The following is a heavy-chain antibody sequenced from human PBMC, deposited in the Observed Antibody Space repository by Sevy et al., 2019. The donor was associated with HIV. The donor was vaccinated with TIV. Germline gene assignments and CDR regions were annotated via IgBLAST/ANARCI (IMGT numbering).Heavy chain of an antibody. CDR2: IKHDGSEK. CDR3: ARPRGYCSSTSCMGYFQH. D-gene: IGHD2-2*01. V-gene: IGHV3-7*01. CDR1: GFSFSNYW. J-gene: IGHJ1*01. Sequence: GGSLRLACAASGFSFSNYWMSWVRQAPGKGLEWVANIKHDGSEKYYVDSVKGRFTISRDNAKNSLFLQMNSLRADDTAVYYCARPRGYCSSTSCMGYFQHWDQGTLVTVSS.